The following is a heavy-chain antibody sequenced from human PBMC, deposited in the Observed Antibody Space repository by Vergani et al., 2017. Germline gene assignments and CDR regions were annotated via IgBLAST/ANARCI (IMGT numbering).Heavy chain of an antibody. CDR1: GYTFSSYA. J-gene: IGHJ5*02. Sequence: EVQLLESGGGLVQPGGSLRLSCAASGYTFSSYAMSWVRRAQGKGLEWVSAISGSGGSTYYADSVKGRFTISRDNSKNTLYLQMNSLRAEDTAVYYCAKNGWLRLNNWFDPWGQGTLVTVSS. CDR2: ISGSGGST. D-gene: IGHD5-12*01. CDR3: AKNGWLRLNNWFDP. V-gene: IGHV3-23*01.